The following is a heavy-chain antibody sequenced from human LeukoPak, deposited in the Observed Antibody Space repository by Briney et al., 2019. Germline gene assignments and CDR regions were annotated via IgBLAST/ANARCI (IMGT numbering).Heavy chain of an antibody. Sequence: PGRSLRLSCAASGFTFSGYGMHWVRQAPGKGLEWVAVIWYDGNNKYYADSVKGRFTISRDNSKNTLYLRMNSLRAEDTAVYYCARDLGSGSPGGYWGQGTLVTVSS. CDR1: GFTFSGYG. V-gene: IGHV3-33*08. CDR3: ARDLGSGSPGGY. D-gene: IGHD3-10*01. J-gene: IGHJ4*02. CDR2: IWYDGNNK.